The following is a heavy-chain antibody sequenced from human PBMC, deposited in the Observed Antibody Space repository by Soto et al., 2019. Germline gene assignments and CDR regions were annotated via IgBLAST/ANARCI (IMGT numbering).Heavy chain of an antibody. V-gene: IGHV1-3*01. CDR3: ARSYDSSGYYFAFDI. J-gene: IGHJ3*02. CDR2: INAGNGNT. D-gene: IGHD3-22*01. Sequence: ASVKVSCKASGYTFTSYAMHWVRQAPGQRLEWMGWINAGNGNTKYSQKFQGRVTITRDTSASTAYVELSSLRSEDTAVYYCARSYDSSGYYFAFDIWGQGTMVTVSS. CDR1: GYTFTSYA.